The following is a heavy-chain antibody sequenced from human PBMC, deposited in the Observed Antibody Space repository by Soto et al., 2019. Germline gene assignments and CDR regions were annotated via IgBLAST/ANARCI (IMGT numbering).Heavy chain of an antibody. CDR3: ARTTGATSDAAFDI. CDR1: GFTFSSNY. V-gene: IGHV3-53*01. Sequence: GGSLRLSCAASGFTFSSNYMSWVRQAPGKGLEWVSVIYSGGSTYYADSVKGRFTLSRDNSKNTLYLQMNSLRAEDTAVYYCARTTGATSDAAFDIWGQGAMVTVSS. CDR2: IYSGGST. D-gene: IGHD1-26*01. J-gene: IGHJ3*02.